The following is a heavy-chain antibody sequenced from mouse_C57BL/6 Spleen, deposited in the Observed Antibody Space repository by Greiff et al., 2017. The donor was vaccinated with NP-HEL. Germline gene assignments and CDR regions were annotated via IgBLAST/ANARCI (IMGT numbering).Heavy chain of an antibody. Sequence: VQLKESGAELAKPGASVKLSCKASGYTFTSYWMHWVKQRPGQGLEWIGYINPSSGYTKYNQKFKDKATLTADKSSSTAYMQLSSLTYEDSAVYYCARGDYGSSYYFDYWGQGTTLTVSS. D-gene: IGHD1-1*01. CDR3: ARGDYGSSYYFDY. J-gene: IGHJ2*01. V-gene: IGHV1-7*01. CDR2: INPSSGYT. CDR1: GYTFTSYW.